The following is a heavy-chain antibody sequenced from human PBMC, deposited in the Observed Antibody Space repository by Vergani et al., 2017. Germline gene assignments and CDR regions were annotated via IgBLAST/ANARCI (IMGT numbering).Heavy chain of an antibody. CDR2: IKQDGSEK. V-gene: IGHV3-7*03. CDR3: ARDVTYYDILTGLPDYYYGMDV. D-gene: IGHD3-9*01. J-gene: IGHJ6*02. CDR1: GFTFSSYW. Sequence: EVQLVESGGGLVKPGRSLRLSCTASGFTFSSYWMSWVRQAPGKGLDWVANIKQDGSEKYYVDSVKGRFTISRDNAKNSLYLQMNSLRAEDTAVYYCARDVTYYDILTGLPDYYYGMDVWGQGTTVTVSS.